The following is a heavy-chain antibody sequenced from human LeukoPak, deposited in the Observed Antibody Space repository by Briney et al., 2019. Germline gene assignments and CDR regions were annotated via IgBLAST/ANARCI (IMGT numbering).Heavy chain of an antibody. Sequence: GGPLRLSCEASGLTFSRDWMGWVRQAPGKGLEWVANIRQDGGETYYVDSVKGRFTISRDNAKNSLSLQMDSLRAEDTAVYYCARFAAGGSYYYYMDVWGKGTTVTVSS. CDR3: ARFAAGGSYYYYMDV. D-gene: IGHD6-25*01. J-gene: IGHJ6*03. CDR2: IRQDGGET. CDR1: GLTFSRDW. V-gene: IGHV3-7*01.